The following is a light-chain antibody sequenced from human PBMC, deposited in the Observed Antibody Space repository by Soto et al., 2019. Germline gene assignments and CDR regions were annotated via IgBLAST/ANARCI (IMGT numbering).Light chain of an antibody. CDR1: QSVSSTL. Sequence: ELVLTQSPVALSLSSGETATLSCRASQSVSSTLLTWYQQKPGQAPRLLIYGVSSRATGIPDRFSGSGSGTDVTLTISRVEPEDFAVYFCQHYGDSAWTFGQGSRVEI. CDR2: GVS. CDR3: QHYGDSAWT. J-gene: IGKJ1*01. V-gene: IGKV3-20*01.